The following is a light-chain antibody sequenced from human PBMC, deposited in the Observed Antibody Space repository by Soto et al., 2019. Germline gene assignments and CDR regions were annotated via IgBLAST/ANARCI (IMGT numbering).Light chain of an antibody. CDR1: STDVGDFNY. Sequence: QSALTQPASVSGSPGRSVTISCTGTSTDVGDFNYVSWYQHLPGRAPKLIIYDVTNRPSGISYRFSDSKSGRTASLTISGLQAEDEADYYFSSYSSSTTHVVFGGGTKVTVL. V-gene: IGLV2-14*03. CDR2: DVT. CDR3: SSYSSSTTHVV. J-gene: IGLJ2*01.